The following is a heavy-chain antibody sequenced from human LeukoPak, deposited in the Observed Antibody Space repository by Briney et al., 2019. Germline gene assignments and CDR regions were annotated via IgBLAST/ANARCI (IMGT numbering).Heavy chain of an antibody. CDR3: AFSSSTSESNWFDP. Sequence: ASVKVSCKASEYTFTGYYMHWVRQAPGQGLEWMGWINPNSGGTNYAQKFQGRVTMTRDTSISTAYMELSRLRSDDTAVHYCAFSSSTSESNWFDPWGQGTLVTVSS. J-gene: IGHJ5*02. CDR1: EYTFTGYY. CDR2: INPNSGGT. V-gene: IGHV1-2*02. D-gene: IGHD2-2*01.